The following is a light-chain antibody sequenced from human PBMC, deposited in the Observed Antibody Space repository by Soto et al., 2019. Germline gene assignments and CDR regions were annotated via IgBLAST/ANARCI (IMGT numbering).Light chain of an antibody. CDR3: QHYGGSARP. Sequence: EVVLTQSPGTLSLSPGERATLSCRASQTISSTYLAWYQQKAGQAPRLLIYGTSSRATGIADRFSGSGSETDFTLTISRLEPEDFAVYYCQHYGGSARPFGQGTKLEIK. CDR1: QTISSTY. CDR2: GTS. J-gene: IGKJ2*01. V-gene: IGKV3-20*01.